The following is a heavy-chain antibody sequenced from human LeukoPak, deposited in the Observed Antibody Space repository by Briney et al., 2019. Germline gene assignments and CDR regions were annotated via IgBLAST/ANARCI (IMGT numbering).Heavy chain of an antibody. CDR2: INSDGSST. CDR1: GFTFSSYW. D-gene: IGHD3-9*01. J-gene: IGHJ4*02. V-gene: IGHV3-74*01. Sequence: PGGSLRLSCAASGFTFSSYWMHWVRQAPGKGLVWVSRINSDGSSTSYADSVKDRFTITRDNAKNTLYLQMNSLRAEDTAIYYCARVLAGSNRRLDYWGQGTLVTVSS. CDR3: ARVLAGSNRRLDY.